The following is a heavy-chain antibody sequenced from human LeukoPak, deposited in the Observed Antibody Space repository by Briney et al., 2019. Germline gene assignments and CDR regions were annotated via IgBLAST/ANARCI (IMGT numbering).Heavy chain of an antibody. J-gene: IGHJ3*02. CDR3: AAAREGFGELSDAFDI. Sequence: GGSPRLSCAASGFTFSSYSMNWVRQAPGKGLEWVSYISSSSSTIYYADSVKGRFTISRDNAKNSLYLQMNSLRAEDTAVYYCAAAREGFGELSDAFDIWGQGTMVTVSS. V-gene: IGHV3-48*04. CDR1: GFTFSSYS. D-gene: IGHD3-10*01. CDR2: ISSSSSTI.